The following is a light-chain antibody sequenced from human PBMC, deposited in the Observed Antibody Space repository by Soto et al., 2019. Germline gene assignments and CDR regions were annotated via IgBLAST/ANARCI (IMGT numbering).Light chain of an antibody. CDR2: GAS. V-gene: IGKV3-15*01. CDR1: QSVNSK. CDR3: QQYDNWPPFT. J-gene: IGKJ3*01. Sequence: EIVMTQSQATLSVSLGERATLSCRASQSVNSKLAWYQQKPGQAPRLLISGASARVTGVPDRFSGSGSGTEFTLTISILQSEDSAVYYCQQYDNWPPFTFGPGTRVDIK.